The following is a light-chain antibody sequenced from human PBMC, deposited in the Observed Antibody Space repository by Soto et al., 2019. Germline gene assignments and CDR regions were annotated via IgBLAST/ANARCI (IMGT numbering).Light chain of an antibody. V-gene: IGKV1-39*01. Sequence: DLQMTQSPASLSASVGDRVTITCRASQSISNYLNWYQQRPGEAPKLLIYAASSFQTGVPSRFSGSGSGTDFTLTISSLQPEDFATYYCQQSYSTPWTCGQGTKVEIK. J-gene: IGKJ1*01. CDR1: QSISNY. CDR2: AAS. CDR3: QQSYSTPWT.